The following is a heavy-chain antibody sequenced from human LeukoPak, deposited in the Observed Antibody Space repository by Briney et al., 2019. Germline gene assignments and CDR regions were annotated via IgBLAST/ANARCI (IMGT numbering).Heavy chain of an antibody. CDR1: GFTFSSYE. CDR3: ARGGAYYYGSGTLDV. J-gene: IGHJ6*04. V-gene: IGHV3-48*03. Sequence: GGSLRLSCAASGFTFSSYEMNWVRQAPGKGLEWVSYISSSGSTIYYADSVKGRFTISRDNAKNSLYLQMNSLRAEDTAVYYCARGGAYYYGSGTLDVWGKGTTVTISS. D-gene: IGHD3-10*01. CDR2: ISSSGSTI.